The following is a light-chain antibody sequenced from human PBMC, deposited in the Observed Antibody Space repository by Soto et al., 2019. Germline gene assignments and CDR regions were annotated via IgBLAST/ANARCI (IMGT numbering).Light chain of an antibody. V-gene: IGLV2-11*01. J-gene: IGLJ2*01. CDR1: GSDVGAYNY. Sequence: QSALTQPRSVSGSPGQSVTISCTGTGSDVGAYNYVSWYQQHPGKAPKLMISDVSRRTSGVPDRFSGAKSGSTASLTISGLRAEDEADYYCCSYPDNYVVFGGGTKLTVL. CDR3: CSYPDNYVV. CDR2: DVS.